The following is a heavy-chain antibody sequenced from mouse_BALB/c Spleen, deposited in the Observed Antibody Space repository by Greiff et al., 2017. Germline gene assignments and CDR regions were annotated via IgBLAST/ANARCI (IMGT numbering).Heavy chain of an antibody. J-gene: IGHJ2*01. CDR1: GYTFTSYT. V-gene: IGHV1-4*01. CDR3: AEGNYRYGNYLNY. Sequence: QVQLKESGAELARPGASVKMSCKASGYTFTSYTMHWVKQRPGQGLEWIGYINPSSGYTNYNQKFKDKATLTADKSSSTAYMQLSSLTSEDSAVYYCAEGNYRYGNYLNYWGQGTTLTVSS. CDR2: INPSSGYT. D-gene: IGHD2-1*01.